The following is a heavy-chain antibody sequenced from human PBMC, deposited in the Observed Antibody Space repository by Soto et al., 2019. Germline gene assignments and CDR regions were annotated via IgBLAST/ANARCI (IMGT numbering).Heavy chain of an antibody. V-gene: IGHV4-31*03. CDR2: IRYDGRT. CDR1: GGSVSRGGYY. J-gene: IGHJ4*02. Sequence: QVQLQESGPGLVKPSQTLSLTCTVSGGSVSRGGYYWSWIRHYPGKGLEWIGYIRYDGRTYYDLSLKSRITRSVDTSKNEFALNLSSVTAADTAVYHCARNSRLGDLSLGYWGQGILVSVSS. D-gene: IGHD3-16*02. CDR3: ARNSRLGDLSLGY.